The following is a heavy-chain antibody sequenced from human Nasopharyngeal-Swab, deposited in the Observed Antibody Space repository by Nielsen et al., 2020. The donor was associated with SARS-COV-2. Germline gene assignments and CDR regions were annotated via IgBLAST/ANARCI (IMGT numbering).Heavy chain of an antibody. CDR3: ARDRRTEGHSFDI. Sequence: ASVKVSCKASGYTFPTYDISWVRRAPGQGLAWMGCISSYYDNTNYAQKLQGRVTLTTDTSTSTAYMELRSLRSDDTAVYYCARDRRTEGHSFDIWGQGTMVTVSS. CDR2: ISSYYDNT. CDR1: GYTFPTYD. D-gene: IGHD2-2*01. J-gene: IGHJ3*02. V-gene: IGHV1-18*01.